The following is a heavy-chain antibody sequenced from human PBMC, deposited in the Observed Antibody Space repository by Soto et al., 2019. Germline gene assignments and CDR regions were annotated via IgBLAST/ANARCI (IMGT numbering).Heavy chain of an antibody. J-gene: IGHJ6*02. CDR1: GCTFTGYY. D-gene: IGHD6-13*01. CDR3: ASSIAAAGNYYYYYGMDV. CDR2: INPNSGGT. V-gene: IGHV1-2*04. Sequence: ASVKVSCKASGCTFTGYYMHWVRQAPGQGLEWMGWINPNSGGTNYAQKFQGWVTMTRDTSISTAYMELSRLRSDDTAVYYCASSIAAAGNYYYYYGMDVWGQGTTVTVSS.